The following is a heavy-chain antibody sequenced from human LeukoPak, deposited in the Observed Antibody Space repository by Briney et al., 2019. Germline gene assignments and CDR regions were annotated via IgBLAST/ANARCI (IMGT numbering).Heavy chain of an antibody. J-gene: IGHJ3*02. CDR2: IYYSGST. CDR3: ARSPPYYYDSSGYNFDI. Sequence: SETLSLTCTVSGGSISSYYWSWIRQPPGKGLEWIGYIYYSGSTNYNPSLKSRVTISVDTSKNQFSLKLSSVTAADTAVYYCARSPPYYYDSSGYNFDIWGQGTMVTVSS. V-gene: IGHV4-59*01. CDR1: GGSISSYY. D-gene: IGHD3-22*01.